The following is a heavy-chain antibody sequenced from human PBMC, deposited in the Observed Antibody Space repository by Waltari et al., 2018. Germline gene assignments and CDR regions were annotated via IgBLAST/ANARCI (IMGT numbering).Heavy chain of an antibody. D-gene: IGHD6-13*01. V-gene: IGHV4-39*07. CDR3: ARLNGYSSSWYPPYFDY. CDR1: GGSISSSSYY. J-gene: IGHJ4*02. Sequence: QLQLQESGPGLVKPSETLSLTCTVSGGSISSSSYYWGWIRPPPGKGLEWIGSIYYSGSTYYNPSLKSRVTISVDTSKNQFSLKLSSVTAADTAVYYCARLNGYSSSWYPPYFDYWGQGTLVTVSS. CDR2: IYYSGST.